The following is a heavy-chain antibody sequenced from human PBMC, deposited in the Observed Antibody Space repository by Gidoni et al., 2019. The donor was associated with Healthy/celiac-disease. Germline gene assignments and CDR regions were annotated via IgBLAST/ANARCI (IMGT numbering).Heavy chain of an antibody. CDR1: GFSLSNARMG. V-gene: IGHV2-26*01. Sequence: QVTLKESGPVLVKPTETLTLPCTVSGFSLSNARMGVSWIRQPPGKALEWLAHIFSNDEKSYSTSLKSRLTISKDTFKSQVVLTMTNMDPVDTATYYCARIIRVPVVVAAINFDYWGQGTLVTVSS. J-gene: IGHJ4*02. CDR3: ARIIRVPVVVAAINFDY. D-gene: IGHD2-15*01. CDR2: IFSNDEK.